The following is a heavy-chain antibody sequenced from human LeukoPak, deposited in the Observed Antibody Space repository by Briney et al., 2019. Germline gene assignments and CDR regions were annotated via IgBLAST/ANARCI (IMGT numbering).Heavy chain of an antibody. CDR1: GFTVSSNY. CDR2: IYSGGST. D-gene: IGHD6-13*01. Sequence: GGSLRLSCAASGFTVSSNYMSWVRQAPGKGLEWVSVIYSGGSTYYADSVKGRFTISRDNSKNTLYLQMNSLRAEDTAVYYCARAPGSSWPSSLDYWGQGTLVTVSS. CDR3: ARAPGSSWPSSLDY. J-gene: IGHJ4*02. V-gene: IGHV3-53*01.